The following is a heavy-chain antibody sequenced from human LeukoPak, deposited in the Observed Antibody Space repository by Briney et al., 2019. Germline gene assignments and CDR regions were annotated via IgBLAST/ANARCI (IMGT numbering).Heavy chain of an antibody. CDR2: ISSSSSTI. CDR1: GFTFSSYS. Sequence: PGGSLRLSCAASGFTFSSYSMNWVRQAPGKGLEWVSYISSSSSTIYYADSVKGRFTISRDNAKNSLYLQMNSLRAEDTAVYYCARVSAELLWFGESWGQGTLVTVSS. D-gene: IGHD3-10*01. J-gene: IGHJ5*02. V-gene: IGHV3-48*01. CDR3: ARVSAELLWFGES.